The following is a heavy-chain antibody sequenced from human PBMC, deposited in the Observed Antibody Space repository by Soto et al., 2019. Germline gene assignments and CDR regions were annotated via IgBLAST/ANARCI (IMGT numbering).Heavy chain of an antibody. Sequence: QVQLQESGPGLVKPSETLSLTCTVSGGSISSYYWSWILQPPGKGLEGMGYIYYSGSTNYNHSLKRRVTISGDTSKNQFSLKLSSVTAADTDVYYCARQNLLLWFGELWGSSSWFDPWGQGTLVTVSS. D-gene: IGHD3-10*01. J-gene: IGHJ5*02. V-gene: IGHV4-59*08. CDR2: IYYSGST. CDR1: GGSISSYY. CDR3: ARQNLLLWFGELWGSSSWFDP.